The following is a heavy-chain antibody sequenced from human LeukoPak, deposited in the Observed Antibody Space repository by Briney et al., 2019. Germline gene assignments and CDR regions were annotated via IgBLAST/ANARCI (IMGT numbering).Heavy chain of an antibody. J-gene: IGHJ5*02. Sequence: ASVKVSCKASGYTFTSYGISWVRLAPGQGLEWMGWISAYNGNTNYAQKFQGRVTITRNTSISTAYMELSSLRSEDTAVYYCARSLGVDWFDPWGQGTLVTVSS. V-gene: IGHV1-18*01. CDR2: ISAYNGNT. CDR3: ARSLGVDWFDP. CDR1: GYTFTSYG. D-gene: IGHD2-8*01.